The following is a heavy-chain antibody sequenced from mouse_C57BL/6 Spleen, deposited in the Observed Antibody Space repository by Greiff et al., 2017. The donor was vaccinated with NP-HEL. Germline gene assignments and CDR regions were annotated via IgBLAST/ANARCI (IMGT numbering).Heavy chain of an antibody. CDR3: AGYYGSSPGYFDY. Sequence: QVQLKESGAELARPGASVKLSCKASGYTFTSYGISWVKQRTGQGLEWIGEIYPRSGNTYYNEKFKGKATLTADKSSSTAYMELRSLTSEDSAVYCCAGYYGSSPGYFDYWGQGTTLTVSS. J-gene: IGHJ2*01. CDR1: GYTFTSYG. D-gene: IGHD1-1*01. CDR2: IYPRSGNT. V-gene: IGHV1-81*01.